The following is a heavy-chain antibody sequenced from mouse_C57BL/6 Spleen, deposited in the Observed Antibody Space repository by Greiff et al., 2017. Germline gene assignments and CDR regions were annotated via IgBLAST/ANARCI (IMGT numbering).Heavy chain of an antibody. V-gene: IGHV5-17*01. D-gene: IGHD2-14*01. J-gene: IGHJ2*01. CDR3: ARNRPYDGAFDY. Sequence: DVKLVESGGGLVKPGGSLKLSCAASGFTFSDYGMHWVRQAPEKGLEWVAYISSGSSTIYYADTVKGRFTISRDNAKNTLFLQMTSLRSEDTAMYYCARNRPYDGAFDYWGQGTTLTVSS. CDR1: GFTFSDYG. CDR2: ISSGSSTI.